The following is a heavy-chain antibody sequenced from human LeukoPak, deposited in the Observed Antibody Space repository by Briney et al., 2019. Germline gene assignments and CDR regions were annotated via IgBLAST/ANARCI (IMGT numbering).Heavy chain of an antibody. CDR3: ARYQRLGELDIPYYFDY. V-gene: IGHV3-48*01. CDR2: ISSSSSTI. D-gene: IGHD3-10*01. CDR1: GFTFSSYS. Sequence: GGSLRLSCAASGFTFSSYSMNWVRQAPGKGLEWVSYISSSSSTIYYADSVKGRFTISRDNAKNSLYLQMNSLRAEDTAVYYCARYQRLGELDIPYYFDYWGQGTLVTVSS. J-gene: IGHJ4*02.